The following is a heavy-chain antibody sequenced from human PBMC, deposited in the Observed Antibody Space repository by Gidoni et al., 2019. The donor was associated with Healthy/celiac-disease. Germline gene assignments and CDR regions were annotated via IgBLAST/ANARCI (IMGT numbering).Heavy chain of an antibody. V-gene: IGHV1-8*01. CDR1: GYTFTSYD. CDR2: MTPNIGNT. Sequence: QVQLVQSGAEVTKPGASVKVSCKASGYTFTSYDINWVRQATEQGLEWMGWMTPNIGNTGYAQKFQGRVTMTRNTSISTAYMELSSLRSEDTAVYYCARGLRLYSSSWLGYWGQGTLVTVSS. CDR3: ARGLRLYSSSWLGY. D-gene: IGHD6-13*01. J-gene: IGHJ4*02.